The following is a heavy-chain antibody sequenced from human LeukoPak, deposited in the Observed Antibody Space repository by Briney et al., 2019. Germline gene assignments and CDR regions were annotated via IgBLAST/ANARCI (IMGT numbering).Heavy chain of an antibody. CDR2: ISSSSSTI. J-gene: IGHJ4*02. CDR1: AFTFSTYS. D-gene: IGHD6-6*01. CDR3: ARDAVGARYFDY. Sequence: GGSLRLSYAASAFTFSTYSMNWVRQAPGKGLEWVSYISSSSSTIHYADSVKGRFTISRDNARNSLYLQMNSLRAEDTAVYYCARDAVGARYFDYWGQGTLVTVSS. V-gene: IGHV3-48*01.